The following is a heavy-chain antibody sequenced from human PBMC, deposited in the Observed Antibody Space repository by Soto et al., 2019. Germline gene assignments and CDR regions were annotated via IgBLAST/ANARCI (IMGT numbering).Heavy chain of an antibody. CDR3: ARDLYYSSGRYFDHDAFDI. D-gene: IGHD6-19*01. V-gene: IGHV1-18*01. Sequence: QVQLVQAGADVKKPGASVKVSCKASGYNFTSYGISWVRQAPGQGLEWMGWISHHNDRTNYARRFQDRVTMTTETPTSTVYMELGSLRSDDTAVYYCARDLYYSSGRYFDHDAFDIWGQGPVVTVSA. CDR2: ISHHNDRT. J-gene: IGHJ3*02. CDR1: GYNFTSYG.